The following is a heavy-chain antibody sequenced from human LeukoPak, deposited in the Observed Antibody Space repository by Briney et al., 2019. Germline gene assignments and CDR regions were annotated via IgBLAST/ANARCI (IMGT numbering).Heavy chain of an antibody. CDR1: GYTLTELS. V-gene: IGHV1-24*01. CDR2: FDPEDGET. CDR3: ATGYYYDSSGYYYSHNWSDP. Sequence: GASVKVSCKVSGYTLTELSMHWVRQAPGKGLEWMGGFDPEDGETIYAQKFQGRVTMTEDTSTDTAYMELSSLRSEDTAVYYCATGYYYDSSGYYYSHNWSDPWGQGTLVTVSS. J-gene: IGHJ5*02. D-gene: IGHD3-22*01.